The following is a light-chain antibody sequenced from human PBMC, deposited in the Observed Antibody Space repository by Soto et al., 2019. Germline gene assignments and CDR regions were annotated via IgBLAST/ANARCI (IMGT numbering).Light chain of an antibody. V-gene: IGLV1-51*01. CDR1: SSNIGGNS. J-gene: IGLJ1*01. Sequence: QSVLTQPPSVSAAPGQKVTISCSGSSSNIGGNSVSWYQQLPGTAPKLLIYDDNKRPSGIPDRFSGSKSDTSATLGITGFQTGDEADYYCGSWDSSLSAYVFGTGTKATVL. CDR3: GSWDSSLSAYV. CDR2: DDN.